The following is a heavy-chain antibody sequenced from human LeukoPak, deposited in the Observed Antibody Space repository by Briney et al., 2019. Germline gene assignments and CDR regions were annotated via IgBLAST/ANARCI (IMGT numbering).Heavy chain of an antibody. CDR2: IFYNAAT. J-gene: IGHJ4*02. Sequence: PSETLSLTCTVSGGSISSYYWGWVRQPPGKGLEWIGTIFYNAATQYNPSLRSRATMSVDTSKNQFSLKLNSVTAADTAVYYCARELRFCSGDSCYSGDYWGQGILVTVSS. CDR1: GGSISSYY. V-gene: IGHV4-39*07. CDR3: ARELRFCSGDSCYSGDY. D-gene: IGHD2-15*01.